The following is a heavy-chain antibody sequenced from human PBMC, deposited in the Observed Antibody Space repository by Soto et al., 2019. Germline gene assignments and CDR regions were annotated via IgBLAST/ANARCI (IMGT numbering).Heavy chain of an antibody. CDR2: MHDSGST. D-gene: IGHD3-3*01. CDR1: CASVTSGDYY. J-gene: IGHJ4*02. Sequence: QAQLQESGPGLVRPSQTLSLSCSVSCASVTSGDYYLNWIRQTPGTGLEWLGYMHDSGSTSYNPSLKSRVTMSRDSSTNQFSLKLPSVSATDTAVYFCARGGMYDLWSGLFDWGQGIRVTVSS. CDR3: ARGGMYDLWSGLFD. V-gene: IGHV4-30-4*01.